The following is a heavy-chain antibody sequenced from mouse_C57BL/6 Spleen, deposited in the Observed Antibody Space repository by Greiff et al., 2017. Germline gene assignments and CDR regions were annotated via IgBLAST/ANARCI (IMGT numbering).Heavy chain of an antibody. CDR2: FYPGSGSI. V-gene: IGHV1-62-2*01. Sequence: QVQLQQSGAELVKPGASVKLSCTASGYTFTAYTIHWVKQRSGQGLEWIGWFYPGSGSIKYNEKFKDKATLTADKSSSPVYMGLSRLTSEDSAVYFCAEHDGYYRYFDYWGQGTTLTVSS. CDR3: AEHDGYYRYFDY. CDR1: GYTFTAYT. J-gene: IGHJ2*01. D-gene: IGHD2-3*01.